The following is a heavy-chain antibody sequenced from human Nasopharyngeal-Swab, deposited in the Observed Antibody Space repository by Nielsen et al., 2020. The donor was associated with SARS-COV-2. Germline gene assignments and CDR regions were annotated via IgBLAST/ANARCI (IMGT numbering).Heavy chain of an antibody. D-gene: IGHD7-27*01. V-gene: IGHV3-21*05. CDR1: GFTFSPYT. CDR3: ARDFDKTGD. J-gene: IGHJ4*02. Sequence: GESLKISCATSGFTFSPYTMTWVRQAPGKGLQWISYITSGNSVQYADSLKGRFTISRDNAKNSLDLQMNSLRVEDTAVYYCARDFDKTGDWGQGTLVTVSS. CDR2: ITSGNSV.